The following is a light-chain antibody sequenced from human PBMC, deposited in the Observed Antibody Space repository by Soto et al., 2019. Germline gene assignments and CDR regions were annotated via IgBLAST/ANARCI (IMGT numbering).Light chain of an antibody. J-gene: IGLJ1*01. CDR3: AAWDDSLSAYV. CDR1: SSNIGSNY. CDR2: SNN. V-gene: IGLV1-47*02. Sequence: QSVLTQPPSASGTPGQRVTISCSGSSSNIGSNYVYWYQQLPGTAPKLLIYSNNQRPSGVPDRFSGSKSGTSASLAISGLRSEDEADYYCAAWDDSLSAYVFGTGTKVTVL.